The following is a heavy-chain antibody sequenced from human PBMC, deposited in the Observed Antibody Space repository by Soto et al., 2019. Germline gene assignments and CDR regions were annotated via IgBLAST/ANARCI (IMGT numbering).Heavy chain of an antibody. D-gene: IGHD1-1*01. J-gene: IGHJ6*02. Sequence: ASVKVSCKASGDTFSFYTINWVRQATGQGLEWMGWMNPNSGNTGYAQKFQGRVTMTRNTSISTAYMELSSLRSEDTAVYYCARERTGTTSMDVWGQGTTVTVSS. V-gene: IGHV1-8*02. CDR3: ARERTGTTSMDV. CDR1: GDTFSFYT. CDR2: MNPNSGNT.